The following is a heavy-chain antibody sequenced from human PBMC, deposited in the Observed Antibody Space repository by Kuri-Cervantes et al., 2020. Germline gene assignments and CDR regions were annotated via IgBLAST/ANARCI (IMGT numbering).Heavy chain of an antibody. CDR1: GGSISSYY. D-gene: IGHD2-2*01. CDR3: ARRSGYCSSTSRYKRPNYYYYYYMDV. J-gene: IGHJ6*03. Sequence: GSLRLSCTVSGGSISSYYWSWIRQPPGKGLEWIGEINHSGSTNYNPSLKSRVTISVDTSKNQFSLKLSSVTAADTAVYYCARRSGYCSSTSRYKRPNYYYYYYMDVWGKGTTVTVSS. V-gene: IGHV4-34*01. CDR2: INHSGST.